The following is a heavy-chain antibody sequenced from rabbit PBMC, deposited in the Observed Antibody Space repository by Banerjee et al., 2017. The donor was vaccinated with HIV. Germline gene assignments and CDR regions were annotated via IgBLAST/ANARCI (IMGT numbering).Heavy chain of an antibody. CDR1: GFDLRTYYY. CDR3: GRDRGVGYDLNL. V-gene: IGHV1S45*01. D-gene: IGHD6-1*01. CDR2: IYAGDGST. Sequence: QEQVVESGGGLVQPEGSLKLTCKASGFDLRTYYYMCWFRQAPGKGPEWIVCIYAGDGSTYYASWAKGRFTISKTSSTTVTLQMTSLTDADTATYFCGRDRGVGYDLNLWGPGTLVTVS. J-gene: IGHJ4*01.